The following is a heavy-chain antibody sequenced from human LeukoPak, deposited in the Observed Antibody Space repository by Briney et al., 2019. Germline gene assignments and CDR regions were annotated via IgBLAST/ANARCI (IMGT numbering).Heavy chain of an antibody. CDR1: GFTFSSYA. Sequence: GGSLRLSCAASGFTFSSYAMSWVRQAPGKGLEWVSAIRGSGGSTYYADSVKGRFTISRDNSKNTLYLQMNSLRAEDTAVYYCAKEQVVTMIVVVTTPLDYWGQGTLVTVSS. CDR3: AKEQVVTMIVVVTTPLDY. D-gene: IGHD3-22*01. CDR2: IRGSGGST. V-gene: IGHV3-23*01. J-gene: IGHJ4*02.